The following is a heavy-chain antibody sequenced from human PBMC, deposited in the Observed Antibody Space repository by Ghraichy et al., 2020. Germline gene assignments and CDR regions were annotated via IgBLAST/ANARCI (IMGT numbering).Heavy chain of an antibody. CDR2: IYHSGFD. D-gene: IGHD3-10*01. J-gene: IGHJ5*02. CDR1: GGSISSGAYY. CDR3: ARGGGFTMIRGVPKGGYYGP. V-gene: IGHV4-31*03. Sequence: SETLSLTCTVSGGSISSGAYYWTWIRQHPGKGLEWIGYIYHSGFDYYNPSLKSRVSISVNTSKNQFSLRLTSVTAADTAVYYCARGGGFTMIRGVPKGGYYGPWGQGTLVTVSS.